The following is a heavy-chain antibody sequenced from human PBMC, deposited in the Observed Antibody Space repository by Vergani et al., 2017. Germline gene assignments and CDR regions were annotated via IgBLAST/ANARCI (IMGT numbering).Heavy chain of an antibody. J-gene: IGHJ3*02. CDR1: SFSLSSHY. CDR2: INIGGRT. D-gene: IGHD4-17*01. V-gene: IGHV3-66*02. CDR3: ARGMTTETTDLDGFDI. Sequence: LVESGGGLVQPGGSLRLSCAASSFSLSSHYMTWVRQAPGKGLEWVSTINIGGRTSYADSVKGRLTLTRDDSKNTLHLQMNSLRPEDTAVYYCARGMTTETTDLDGFDIWGQGTMVSVSS.